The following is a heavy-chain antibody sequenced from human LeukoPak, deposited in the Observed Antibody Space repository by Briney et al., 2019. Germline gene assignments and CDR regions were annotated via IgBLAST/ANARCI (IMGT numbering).Heavy chain of an antibody. J-gene: IGHJ6*04. V-gene: IGHV4-59*01. CDR1: GGSISSYY. Sequence: SETLSLTCTVSGGSISSYYWSWLRQPPGKGLVWIGYIYYSRSTNYNRSLKSRVTIPVDTSKNQFSLKLSSVTAADTAVYYCARTNRLRSYYYYGIDVWGKGTTVTVSS. CDR3: ARTNRLRSYYYYGIDV. D-gene: IGHD5-12*01. CDR2: IYYSRST.